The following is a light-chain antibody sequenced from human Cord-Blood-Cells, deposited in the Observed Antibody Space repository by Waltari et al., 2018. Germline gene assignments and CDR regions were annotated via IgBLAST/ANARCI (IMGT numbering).Light chain of an antibody. J-gene: IGKJ2*01. Sequence: DIQLTQSPSTLSASAGDRVTITCRASQSISSWLAWYPQKPGKAPKLLIYTASSLESGVPSRFSGSGSGTEFTLTISSLQPDDFATYYCQQYNSYPYTFGQGTKLEIK. CDR2: TAS. CDR1: QSISSW. CDR3: QQYNSYPYT. V-gene: IGKV1-5*03.